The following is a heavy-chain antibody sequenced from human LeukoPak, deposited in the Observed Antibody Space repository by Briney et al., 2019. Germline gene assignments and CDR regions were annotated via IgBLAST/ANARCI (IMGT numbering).Heavy chain of an antibody. J-gene: IGHJ6*03. CDR1: GGTFSSYA. D-gene: IGHD3-22*01. CDR3: ASGQYYYDSSGYYHYMDV. CDR2: IIPIFGTA. Sequence: WASVKVSCEASGGTFSSYAISWVRQAPGQGLEWMGGIIPIFGTANYAQKFQGRVTITADKSTSTAYMELSSLRSEDTAMYYCASGQYYYDSSGYYHYMDVWGKGTTVTVSS. V-gene: IGHV1-69*06.